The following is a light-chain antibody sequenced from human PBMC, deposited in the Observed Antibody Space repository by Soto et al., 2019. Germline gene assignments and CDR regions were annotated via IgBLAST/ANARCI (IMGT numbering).Light chain of an antibody. CDR1: QSVSSSY. Sequence: ELVLTQSPGTLSLSPGERATLSCRASQSVSSSYLAWYQQKPGQAPRLLIYGTSSRATGIPDRFSGSGSGTDFTLTITRLEPEDFAVYYCHQYGISPPRTFGQGTKVDIK. V-gene: IGKV3-20*01. CDR2: GTS. CDR3: HQYGISPPRT. J-gene: IGKJ1*01.